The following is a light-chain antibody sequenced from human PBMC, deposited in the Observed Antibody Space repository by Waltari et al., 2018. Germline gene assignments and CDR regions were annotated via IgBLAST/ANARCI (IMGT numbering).Light chain of an antibody. CDR1: QSVGTY. V-gene: IGKV3-11*01. J-gene: IGKJ4*01. CDR3: QQRRNWPLT. Sequence: EIVLKQSPDILSLSPGEIATFSCRTSQSVGTYLAWYQQRPGQSPRLLIYDASYRATGIPARFSGSGSETDFTLTISSLQPEDFAVYYCQQRRNWPLTFGGGTRVEI. CDR2: DAS.